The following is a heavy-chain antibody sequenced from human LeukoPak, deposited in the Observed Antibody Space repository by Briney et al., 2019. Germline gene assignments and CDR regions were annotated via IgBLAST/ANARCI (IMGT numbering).Heavy chain of an antibody. Sequence: GGSLRLSCAASGFTFSSYAMHWVRQAPGKGLEWVAVISYDGSNKYYADSVKGRFTISRDNSKNTLYLQMYSLRAEDTAVYYCARDQDYYDSSGYLHYWGQGTLVTVSS. D-gene: IGHD3-22*01. CDR2: ISYDGSNK. CDR3: ARDQDYYDSSGYLHY. CDR1: GFTFSSYA. J-gene: IGHJ4*02. V-gene: IGHV3-30-3*01.